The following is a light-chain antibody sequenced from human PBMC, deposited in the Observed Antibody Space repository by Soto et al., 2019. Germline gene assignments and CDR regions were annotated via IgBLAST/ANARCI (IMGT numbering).Light chain of an antibody. J-gene: IGLJ2*01. CDR3: LSFDSSLSVV. Sequence: QSVLTQPPSVSGAPGQRVTISCTGSSSNIGAGYDVHWYQQLPGRAPKLLIYGNTNRPSGVPDRFSGTKSGTSASLAITGVQAEEEAEYYCLSFDSSLSVVFGGGTKLTVL. CDR1: SSNIGAGYD. CDR2: GNT. V-gene: IGLV1-40*01.